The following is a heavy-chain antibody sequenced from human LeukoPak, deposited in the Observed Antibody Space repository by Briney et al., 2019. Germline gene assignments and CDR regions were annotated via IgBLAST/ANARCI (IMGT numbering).Heavy chain of an antibody. CDR2: ISTYNGNT. J-gene: IGHJ4*02. CDR1: GGTFSSYA. Sequence: ASVKVSCKTSGGTFSSYAISWVRQAPGQGLEWMGWISTYNGNTKYEQKFQGRVTVTTDTSTRTAYMELRSLRSDDTAVYYCARDRRGGSYFRYWGQGTLVTVSS. D-gene: IGHD1-26*01. V-gene: IGHV1-18*01. CDR3: ARDRRGGSYFRY.